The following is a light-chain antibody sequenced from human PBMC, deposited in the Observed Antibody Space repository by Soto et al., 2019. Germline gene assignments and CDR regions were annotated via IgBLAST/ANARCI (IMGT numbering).Light chain of an antibody. CDR2: EVS. CDR3: TSYAGTYSFFYV. J-gene: IGLJ1*01. Sequence: SGQARPPSSSASPGQSVTISCTGTSSDVGAYNYVSWYQQLPGKAPKLIIYEVSKRPSGVPDRFSGSKSGNTASLTVSGLQAEDEADYYCTSYAGTYSFFYVFGTGTKVTVL. V-gene: IGLV2-8*01. CDR1: SSDVGAYNY.